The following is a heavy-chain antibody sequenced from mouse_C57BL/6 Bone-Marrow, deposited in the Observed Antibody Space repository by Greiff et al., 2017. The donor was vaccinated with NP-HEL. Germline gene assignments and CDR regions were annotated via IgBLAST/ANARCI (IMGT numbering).Heavy chain of an antibody. CDR1: GFSFNTYA. Sequence: EVKLVESGGGLVQPKGSLKLSCAASGFSFNTYAMNWVRQAPGKGLEWVARIRSKSNNYATYYADSVKDRFTISRDDSESMLYLQMNNLKTEDTAMYYCVRHYGYYYYAMDYWGQGTSVTVSS. CDR3: VRHYGYYYYAMDY. CDR2: IRSKSNNYAT. V-gene: IGHV10-1*01. D-gene: IGHD2-2*01. J-gene: IGHJ4*01.